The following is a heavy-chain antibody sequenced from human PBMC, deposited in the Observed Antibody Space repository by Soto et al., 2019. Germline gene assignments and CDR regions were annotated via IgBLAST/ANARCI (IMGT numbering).Heavy chain of an antibody. CDR1: GYTFTSYA. Sequence: ASVKVSCKASGYTFTSYAMHWVRQAPGQRLEWMGWINAGNGNTKYAQKFQGRVTMTRDTSISTAYMELSRLRSDDTAVYYCARAGRFGELLTLGYYYGMDVWGQGTTVTVSS. CDR3: ARAGRFGELLTLGYYYGMDV. J-gene: IGHJ6*02. CDR2: INAGNGNT. V-gene: IGHV1-3*01. D-gene: IGHD3-10*01.